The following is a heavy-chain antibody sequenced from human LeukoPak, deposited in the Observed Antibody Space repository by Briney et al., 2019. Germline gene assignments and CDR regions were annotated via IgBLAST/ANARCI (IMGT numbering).Heavy chain of an antibody. J-gene: IGHJ4*02. V-gene: IGHV3-23*01. D-gene: IGHD3-16*01. CDR2: ISGSGGST. CDR1: GFTFSSYA. Sequence: GGSLRLSCAASGFTFSSYAMSWVRQAPGEGLEWVSAISGSGGSTYYADSVKGRFTISRDNSKNTLYLQMNSLRAEDTAVYYCAKDKGRLGELDYWGQGTLVTVSS. CDR3: AKDKGRLGELDY.